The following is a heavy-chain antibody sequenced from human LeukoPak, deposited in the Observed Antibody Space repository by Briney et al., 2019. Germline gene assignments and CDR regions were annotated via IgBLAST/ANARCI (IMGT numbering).Heavy chain of an antibody. V-gene: IGHV3-23*01. D-gene: IGHD3-3*01. CDR3: AKVDGRLRFLEWLFEYYFDY. CDR1: GFTFSSYA. CDR2: ISGSGGST. Sequence: PGGSLRLSCAASGFTFSSYAMSWVRQAPGKGLEWVSAISGSGGSTYYADSVKGRFTISRDNSKNTLYLQMNSLRAEDTAVYYCAKVDGRLRFLEWLFEYYFDYWGQETLVTVSS. J-gene: IGHJ4*02.